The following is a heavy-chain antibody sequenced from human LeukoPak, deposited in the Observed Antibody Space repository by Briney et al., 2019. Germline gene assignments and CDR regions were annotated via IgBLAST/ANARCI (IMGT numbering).Heavy chain of an antibody. V-gene: IGHV1-3*03. CDR3: AREIARDQYGGANAFDI. CDR2: INAANGNT. CDR1: GYTFTSYT. J-gene: IGHJ3*02. Sequence: GASVKVSCKASGYTFTSYTLHWVRQAPGQRLEWMGWINAANGNTKSSLELQGRVTITRDTSASTAYMELSSLRSEDMAVYYCAREIARDQYGGANAFDIWGQGTMVTVSS. D-gene: IGHD2/OR15-2a*01.